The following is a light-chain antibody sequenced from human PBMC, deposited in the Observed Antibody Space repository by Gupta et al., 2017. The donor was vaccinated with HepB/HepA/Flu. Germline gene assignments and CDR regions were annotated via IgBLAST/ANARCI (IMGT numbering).Light chain of an antibody. V-gene: IGKV1-33*01. J-gene: IGKJ4*01. CDR1: QDILNF. Sequence: DIQMTQSPSSLSASVGDRVTITCQASQDILNFMNWYQQKQGQAPNLLVYDDAKLATGVPSRFSGSGSGTGVNFTIISLQSEDFASYYCHKDDNFLPFHFGRGTKVDIK. CDR3: HKDDNFLPFH. CDR2: DDA.